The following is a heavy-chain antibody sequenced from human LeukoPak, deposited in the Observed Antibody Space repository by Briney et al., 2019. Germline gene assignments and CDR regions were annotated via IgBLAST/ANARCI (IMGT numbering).Heavy chain of an antibody. CDR1: GFTFGSSP. CDR2: FSCNGHDT. Sequence: GGSLRLSSAASGFTFGSSPMSWVRQAPGKGPEWVTTFSCNGHDTYYADSVKGRFTIFRDNSKSTLYLQMNSLRAEDTAVYYCAKGSLGSWYFFDSWGQGTLVTVSS. CDR3: AKGSLGSWYFFDS. V-gene: IGHV3-23*01. D-gene: IGHD6-13*01. J-gene: IGHJ4*02.